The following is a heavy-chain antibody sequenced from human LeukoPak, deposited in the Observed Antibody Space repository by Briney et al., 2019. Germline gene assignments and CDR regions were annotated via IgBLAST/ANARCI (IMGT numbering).Heavy chain of an antibody. J-gene: IGHJ5*02. V-gene: IGHV3-74*03. CDR3: ARDVYGP. Sequence: GGSLRLSCAASGFTFSDFWMHWVRHAPGKGLVWVSRINGVGSTTQYADSVKGRFTISRDNAKNTLYLEMNSLRAEDTAVYYCARDVYGPWGQGTLVTVSS. CDR2: INGVGSTT. D-gene: IGHD4-17*01. CDR1: GFTFSDFW.